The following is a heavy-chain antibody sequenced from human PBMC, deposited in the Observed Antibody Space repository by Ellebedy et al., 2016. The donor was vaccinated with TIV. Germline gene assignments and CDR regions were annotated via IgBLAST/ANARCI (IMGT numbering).Heavy chain of an antibody. Sequence: GESLKISCAASGFTFSAYDMNWVRQAPGKGLEWVSYISSSSNIIYYADSVEGRFTISRDNAKNSVYLEMNSLRAEDTALYYCARDGPYFYFGMDVWGQGTTVTVSS. D-gene: IGHD3-9*01. CDR2: ISSSSNII. J-gene: IGHJ6*02. V-gene: IGHV3-48*04. CDR1: GFTFSAYD. CDR3: ARDGPYFYFGMDV.